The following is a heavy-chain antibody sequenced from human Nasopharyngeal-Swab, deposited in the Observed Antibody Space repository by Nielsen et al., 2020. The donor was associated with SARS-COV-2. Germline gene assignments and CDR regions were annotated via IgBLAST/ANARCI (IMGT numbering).Heavy chain of an antibody. V-gene: IGHV3-53*01. J-gene: IGHJ3*02. Sequence: GSLRLSCAASGFTVSSNYMSWVRQAPGKGLEWVSVIYSGGSTYYADSVKGRFTISRDNSKNTLYLQMNSLRAEDTAVYYCARALYDYVWGSYRHDAFDIWGQGTMVTVSS. D-gene: IGHD3-16*02. CDR2: IYSGGST. CDR1: GFTVSSNY. CDR3: ARALYDYVWGSYRHDAFDI.